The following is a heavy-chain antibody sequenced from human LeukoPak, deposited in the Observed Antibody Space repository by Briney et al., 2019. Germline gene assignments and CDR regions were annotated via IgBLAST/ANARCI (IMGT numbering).Heavy chain of an antibody. CDR1: GFTFSSYE. CDR2: ISSSGSTI. J-gene: IGHJ3*02. CDR3: ARGYSNYGYAFDI. Sequence: GGSLRLSCAASGFTFSSYEMNWVRQAPGKGLEWVSYISSSGSTIYYVDSVKGRFTISRDNAKNSLYLQMNSLRAEDTAVYYCARGYSNYGYAFDIWGQGTMVTVSS. D-gene: IGHD4-11*01. V-gene: IGHV3-48*03.